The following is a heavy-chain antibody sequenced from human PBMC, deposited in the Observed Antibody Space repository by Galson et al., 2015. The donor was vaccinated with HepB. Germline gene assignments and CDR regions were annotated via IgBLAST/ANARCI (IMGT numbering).Heavy chain of an antibody. CDR3: ARDRGAPGYCSGGSCYLNDAFDI. J-gene: IGHJ3*02. D-gene: IGHD2-15*01. CDR2: ISSSSSYI. V-gene: IGHV3-21*01. Sequence: SLRLSCAASGFTFSSYSMNWVRQAPGKGLEWVSSISSSSSYIYYADSVKGRFTISRDNAKNSLYLQMNSLRAEDTAVYYCARDRGAPGYCSGGSCYLNDAFDIWGRGTMVTVSS. CDR1: GFTFSSYS.